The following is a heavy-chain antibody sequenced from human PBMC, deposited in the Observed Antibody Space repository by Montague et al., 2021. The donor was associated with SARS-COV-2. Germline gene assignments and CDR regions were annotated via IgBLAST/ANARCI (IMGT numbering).Heavy chain of an antibody. CDR2: IYSGGSST. CDR3: AKRLDDYFDY. J-gene: IGHJ4*02. CDR1: GFTFSFYA. V-gene: IGHV3-23*03. D-gene: IGHD1-1*01. Sequence: SLRLSCAASGFTFSFYAMSWVRQAPGKGLQWVSVIYSGGSSTYYADSVKGRFTISRDNSKNTLYLQMNSRRAEDTAVYYCAKRLDDYFDYWGQGTLVTVSS.